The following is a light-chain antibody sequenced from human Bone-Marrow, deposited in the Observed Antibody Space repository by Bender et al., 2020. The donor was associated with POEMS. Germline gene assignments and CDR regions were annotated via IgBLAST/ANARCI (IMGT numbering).Light chain of an antibody. CDR1: SSDIGAYNF. Sequence: QSALTQPPSVSGSPGQSITISCTETSSDIGAYNFLSWYQQHPGRAPKLLIYEVTKRPSGVSSRFSGSNSGQTASLTISRRQAQDEEEYYSGSYADRTTRVFGGGTKLTVL. V-gene: IGLV2-23*02. CDR3: GSYADRTTRV. J-gene: IGLJ3*02. CDR2: EVT.